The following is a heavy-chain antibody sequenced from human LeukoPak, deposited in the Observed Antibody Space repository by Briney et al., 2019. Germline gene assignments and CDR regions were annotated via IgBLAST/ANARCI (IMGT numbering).Heavy chain of an antibody. CDR3: ARSGTRYYYYYYGMDV. J-gene: IGHJ6*02. D-gene: IGHD1-1*01. CDR2: IIPIFGTA. Sequence: ASVKVSCKASGGTFSSYAISWVRQAPGQGLEWMGGIIPIFGTANYAQKFQGRVTITADESTSTAYMELSSLRSEDTAVYYCARSGTRYYYYYYGMDVWGQGTTVTVSS. V-gene: IGHV1-69*13. CDR1: GGTFSSYA.